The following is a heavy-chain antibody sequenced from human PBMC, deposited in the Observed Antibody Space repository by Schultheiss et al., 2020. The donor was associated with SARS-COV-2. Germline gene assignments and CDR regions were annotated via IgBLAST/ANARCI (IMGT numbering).Heavy chain of an antibody. Sequence: SQTLSLTCTVSGGSISSSSYYWGWIRQPPGKGLEWIGSIYTSGSTNYNPSLKSRVTISVDTSKNQFSLKLSSVTAADTAVYYCARGLGSSSWHGGFDPWGQGTLVTVSS. J-gene: IGHJ5*02. D-gene: IGHD6-13*01. V-gene: IGHV4-39*07. CDR2: IYTSGST. CDR1: GGSISSSSYY. CDR3: ARGLGSSSWHGGFDP.